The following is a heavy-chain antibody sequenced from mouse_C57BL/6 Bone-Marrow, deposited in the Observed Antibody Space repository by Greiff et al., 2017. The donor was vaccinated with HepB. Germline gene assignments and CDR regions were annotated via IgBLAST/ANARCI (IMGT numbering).Heavy chain of an antibody. CDR3: AKSNWDPYAMDY. CDR1: GFSLTSYG. D-gene: IGHD4-1*01. CDR2: IWRGGST. J-gene: IGHJ4*01. Sequence: VKLQESGPGLVQPSQSLSITCTVSGFSLTSYGVHWVRQSPGKGLEWLGVIWRGGSTDYNAAFMSRLSITKDNSKSQVFFKMNSLQADDTAIYYCAKSNWDPYAMDYWGQGTSVTVSS. V-gene: IGHV2-5*01.